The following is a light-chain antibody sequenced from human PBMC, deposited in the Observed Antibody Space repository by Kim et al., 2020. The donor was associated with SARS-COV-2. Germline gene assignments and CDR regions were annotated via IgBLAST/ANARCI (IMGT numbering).Light chain of an antibody. V-gene: IGKV1-5*03. CDR3: QQYDSSPLT. J-gene: IGKJ4*01. CDR1: QNIRSW. CDR2: KAS. Sequence: VGDRVIITCRASQNIRSWLAWYQQKPGKAPNLLIYKASSLESGVPSRFSGSGSGTEFTLTISSLQPDDFATYYCQQYDSSPLTFGGGTKVEIK.